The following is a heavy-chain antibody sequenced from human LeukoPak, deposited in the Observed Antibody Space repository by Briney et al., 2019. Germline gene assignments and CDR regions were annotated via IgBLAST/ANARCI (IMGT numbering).Heavy chain of an antibody. CDR1: GFTFSSYD. Sequence: PGGSLRLSCAASGFTFSSYDMNWVRQAPGKGLEWVSSISSSSSHIYYADSVKGRFTISRDNAKNSLYLQMNSLRAEDTAVYYCARDHLVRGVMAYWGQGTLVTVSS. CDR3: ARDHLVRGVMAY. V-gene: IGHV3-21*01. J-gene: IGHJ4*02. CDR2: ISSSSSHI. D-gene: IGHD3-10*01.